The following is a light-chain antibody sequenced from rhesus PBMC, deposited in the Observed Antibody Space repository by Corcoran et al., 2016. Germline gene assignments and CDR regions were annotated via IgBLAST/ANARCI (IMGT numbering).Light chain of an antibody. CDR3: LQYNSDPLT. Sequence: DIQMTQSPSSLSASVGDRVTITCRASQGISTYLNWYQQKPGKAPKRLIYGAFSLESGVPSRFSGSGSGTDVTRTISSLQPEDFATYYCLQYNSDPLTFGGGTKVEIK. J-gene: IGKJ4*01. CDR1: QGISTY. CDR2: GAF. V-gene: IGKV1-43*02.